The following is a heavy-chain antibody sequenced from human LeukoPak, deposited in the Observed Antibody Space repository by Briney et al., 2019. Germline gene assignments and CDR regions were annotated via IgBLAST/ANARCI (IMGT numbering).Heavy chain of an antibody. CDR1: GYTFTSYW. D-gene: IGHD1-26*01. CDR2: IYPGGSDT. CDR3: ARPGNNAVDY. Sequence: VESLHISCKGSGYTFTSYWIGCVRQMAGKRLECLGIIYPGGSDTRYSPSFQGPVTISAYKSISTAYLQWSSLKASDTAMYYCARPGNNAVDYWGQGTQVTVSS. V-gene: IGHV5-51*01. J-gene: IGHJ4*02.